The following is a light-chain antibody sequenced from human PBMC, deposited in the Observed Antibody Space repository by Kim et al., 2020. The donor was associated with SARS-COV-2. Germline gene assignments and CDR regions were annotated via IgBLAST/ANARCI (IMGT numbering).Light chain of an antibody. CDR1: NSNIGSNP. V-gene: IGLV1-44*01. CDR2: SNN. Sequence: QSALIQPPSASGTPGQRVTISCSGSNSNIGSNPVNWYQQLPRRAPKLLIASNNQRPSGVPDRFSGSKSGTSASLVISGLQSEDEADYYCAAWDDSLNGYVVFGGGTQLTVL. CDR3: AAWDDSLNGYVV. J-gene: IGLJ2*01.